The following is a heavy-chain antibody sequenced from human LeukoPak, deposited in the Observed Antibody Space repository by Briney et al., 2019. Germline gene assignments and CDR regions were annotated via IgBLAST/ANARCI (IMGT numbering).Heavy chain of an antibody. V-gene: IGHV3-53*01. CDR1: GFAVSSNY. CDR2: VYSGGST. Sequence: GGSLRLSCAASGFAVSSNYMTWVRQAPGKGLEWVSVVYSGGSTEYADSVKGRFTISRDNSKNTLYLQMSSLRAEDTAVYYCARTSSAVNTKGLDSWGQGTLVTVSS. CDR3: ARTSSAVNTKGLDS. D-gene: IGHD6-13*01. J-gene: IGHJ4*02.